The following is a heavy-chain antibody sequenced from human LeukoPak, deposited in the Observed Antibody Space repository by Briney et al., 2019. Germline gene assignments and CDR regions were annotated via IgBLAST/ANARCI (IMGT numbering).Heavy chain of an antibody. CDR1: GFTFSSYS. D-gene: IGHD3-10*01. Sequence: GGSLRLSCAASGFTFSSYSMNWVRQAPGKGLEWVSSISSSSSYIYYADSVKGRFTISRDNAKNSLYLQMNSLRAEDTAVYYCARDQDQYYYGSGTIDYWGQGTLVTVSS. J-gene: IGHJ4*02. V-gene: IGHV3-21*01. CDR3: ARDQDQYYYGSGTIDY. CDR2: ISSSSSYI.